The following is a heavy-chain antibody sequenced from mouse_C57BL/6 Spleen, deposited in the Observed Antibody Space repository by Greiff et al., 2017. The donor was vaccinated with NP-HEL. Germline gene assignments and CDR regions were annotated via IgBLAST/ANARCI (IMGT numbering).Heavy chain of an antibody. D-gene: IGHD1-1*01. V-gene: IGHV5-4*01. Sequence: EVHLVESGGGLVKPGGSLKLSCAASGFTFSSYAMSWVRQTPEKRLEWVATISDGGSYTYYPDNVKGRFTISRDNAKNNLYLQRSHLKSEDTAMYYCARGSPWFAYWGQGTLVTVSA. CDR3: ARGSPWFAY. CDR2: ISDGGSYT. J-gene: IGHJ3*01. CDR1: GFTFSSYA.